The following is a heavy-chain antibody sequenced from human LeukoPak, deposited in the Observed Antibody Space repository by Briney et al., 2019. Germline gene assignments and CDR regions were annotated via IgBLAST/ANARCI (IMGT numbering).Heavy chain of an antibody. V-gene: IGHV3-7*04. Sequence: GGSLRLSCAGSGFPFSSYWMTWVRQAPGKGLEWVANINQDGSEKSYVDSVRGRFTISRDNAKNSLYLQMNRVGAEDTAVYYCARGEDNADEYLREDYWGQGTLVTVSS. CDR3: ARGEDNADEYLREDY. CDR1: GFPFSSYW. CDR2: INQDGSEK. J-gene: IGHJ4*02. D-gene: IGHD2/OR15-2a*01.